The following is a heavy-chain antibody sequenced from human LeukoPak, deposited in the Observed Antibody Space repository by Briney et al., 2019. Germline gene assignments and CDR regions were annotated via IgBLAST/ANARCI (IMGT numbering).Heavy chain of an antibody. J-gene: IGHJ5*02. CDR2: IYYSEST. D-gene: IGHD3-22*01. V-gene: IGHV4-39*07. CDR1: GGSISSSSYY. CDR3: ARDEGYYDSKFDP. Sequence: SETLSLTCTVSGGSISSSSYYWRWTRQPPGKGLEWIGRIYYSESTYYHPSLKSRVTISVDTSKSQFSLKLSSVTAADTAVYYCARDEGYYDSKFDPWGQGTLVTVSS.